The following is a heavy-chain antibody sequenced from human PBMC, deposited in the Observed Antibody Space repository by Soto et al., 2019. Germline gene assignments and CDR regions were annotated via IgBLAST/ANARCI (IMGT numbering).Heavy chain of an antibody. J-gene: IGHJ4*02. D-gene: IGHD6-6*01. V-gene: IGHV3-30*18. Sequence: PGGSLRLSCAASGFTFSSYGMHWVRQAPGKGLEWVAVISYDGSNKYYADSVKGRFTISRDNSKNTLYLQMNSLRDEDTAVYYCAKAGSSSSLSADYWGQGTLVTVAS. CDR3: AKAGSSSSLSADY. CDR1: GFTFSSYG. CDR2: ISYDGSNK.